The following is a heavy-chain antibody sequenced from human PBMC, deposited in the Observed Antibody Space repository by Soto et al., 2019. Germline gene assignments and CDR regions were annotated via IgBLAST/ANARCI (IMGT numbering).Heavy chain of an antibody. CDR2: IYYSGST. D-gene: IGHD6-19*01. CDR3: ATLAVADY. CDR1: GGSISSYY. V-gene: IGHV4-59*01. Sequence: PSETLSLTCTVSGGSISSYYWSWIRQPPGKGLEWIGYIYYSGSTNYNPSLKSRVTISVDTSKNQFSLKLSSVTAADTAVYYCATLAVADYWGQGTLVTVSS. J-gene: IGHJ4*02.